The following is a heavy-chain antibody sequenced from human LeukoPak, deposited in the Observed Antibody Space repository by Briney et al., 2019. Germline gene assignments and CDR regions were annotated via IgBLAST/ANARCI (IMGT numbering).Heavy chain of an antibody. Sequence: PSETPSLTCTVSGGSISSSSYYWGWIRQPPGKGLEWIGYIYDSGSTNYNPSLKSRVTISVDTSKNQFSLKLSSVTAADTAVFYCASLTTADAFDIWGQGTMVTVSS. CDR1: GGSISSSSYY. D-gene: IGHD3-22*01. J-gene: IGHJ3*02. CDR3: ASLTTADAFDI. V-gene: IGHV4-61*05. CDR2: IYDSGST.